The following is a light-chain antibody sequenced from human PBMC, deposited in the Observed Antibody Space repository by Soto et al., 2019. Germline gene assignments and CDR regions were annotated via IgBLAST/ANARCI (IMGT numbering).Light chain of an antibody. Sequence: ELVMTQPPATLSVSPGEGASLSCRASQFVSTNLAWYQQRPGQAPRLLVYGASTRAIGVPARFSGSGSGTEFTLTISSLQSEDFAVYYCQQYNDRPRTFGQGTKVDI. CDR2: GAS. CDR3: QQYNDRPRT. V-gene: IGKV3-15*01. CDR1: QFVSTN. J-gene: IGKJ1*01.